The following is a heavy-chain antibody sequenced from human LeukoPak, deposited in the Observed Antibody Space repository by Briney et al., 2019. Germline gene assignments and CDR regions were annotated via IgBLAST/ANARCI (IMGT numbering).Heavy chain of an antibody. Sequence: ASVKVSCKASGYTFTSYYMHWVRQAPGQGLEWMGIINPKSGGTNHAQKFQGRVTMTRDTSISTAYMELRRLRSDDTAVYYCARGHRYGFLSGDHYYYYMDVWGKGTSVTISS. CDR3: ARGHRYGFLSGDHYYYYMDV. CDR2: INPKSGGT. D-gene: IGHD5-18*01. J-gene: IGHJ6*03. CDR1: GYTFTSYY. V-gene: IGHV1-2*02.